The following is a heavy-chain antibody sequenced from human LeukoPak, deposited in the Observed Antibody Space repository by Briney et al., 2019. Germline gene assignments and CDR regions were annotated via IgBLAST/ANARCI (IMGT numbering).Heavy chain of an antibody. D-gene: IGHD6-6*01. J-gene: IGHJ4*02. CDR2: IYYSGST. CDR3: ARDKNRKYSSSSWSPGFDY. V-gene: IGHV4-59*01. CDR1: GGSISSYH. Sequence: PSETLSLTCTVSGGSISSYHWSWIRQPPGKGLEWIGYIYYSGSTNYNPSLKSRVTISVDTSKNQFSLKLSSVTAADTAVYYCARDKNRKYSSSSWSPGFDYWGQGTLVTVSS.